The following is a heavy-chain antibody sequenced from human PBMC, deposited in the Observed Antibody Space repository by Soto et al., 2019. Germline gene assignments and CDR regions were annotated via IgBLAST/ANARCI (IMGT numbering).Heavy chain of an antibody. D-gene: IGHD6-13*01. CDR2: ISYDGSNK. CDR3: AKSTAAAGRRWFDP. V-gene: IGHV3-30*18. CDR1: GFTFSSYG. J-gene: IGHJ5*02. Sequence: ESGGGVVQPGRSLRLSCAASGFTFSSYGMHWVRQAPGKGLEWVAVISYDGSNKYYADSVKGRFTISRDNSKNTLYLQMNSLRAEDTAVYYCAKSTAAAGRRWFDPWGQGTLVTVSS.